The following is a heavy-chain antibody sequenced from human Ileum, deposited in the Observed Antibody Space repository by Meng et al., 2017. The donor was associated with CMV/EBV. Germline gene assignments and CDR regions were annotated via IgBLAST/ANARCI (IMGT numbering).Heavy chain of an antibody. D-gene: IGHD4-17*01. CDR1: GGSISSGGYY. V-gene: IGHV4-31*03. J-gene: IGHJ5*02. Sequence: CTVSGGSISSGGYYWSWIRQHPGKGLEWIGYIYYSGRTYYNPSLKSRVTISVGTSKNQFSLKLSSVTAADTAVYYCARVSTVTTWFDPWGQGTLVTVSS. CDR2: IYYSGRT. CDR3: ARVSTVTTWFDP.